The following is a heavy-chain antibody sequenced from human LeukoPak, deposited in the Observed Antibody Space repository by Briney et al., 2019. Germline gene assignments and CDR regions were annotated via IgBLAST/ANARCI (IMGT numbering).Heavy chain of an antibody. J-gene: IGHJ6*02. CDR2: ISAYNGNT. V-gene: IGHV1-18*01. CDR1: GYTFTSYG. CDR3: ARDGSYYYYYGMDV. Sequence: GASVKVSCKASGYTFTSYGISWVRQAPGQGLEWMGWISAYNGNTNYAQKLQGRVTMTTDTSTSTAYMELRSLRSDDAAVYYCARDGSYYYYYGMDVWGQGTTVTVSS.